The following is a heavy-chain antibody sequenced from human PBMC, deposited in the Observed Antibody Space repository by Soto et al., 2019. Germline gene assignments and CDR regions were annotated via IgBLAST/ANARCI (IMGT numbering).Heavy chain of an antibody. J-gene: IGHJ6*03. V-gene: IGHV3-33*01. CDR3: ARGERDYSNYYYYYMDV. Sequence: GGSLRLSCAASGFTFSSYGMHWVRQAPGKGLEWVAVIWYDGSNKYYADSVKGRFTISRDNSKNTLYLQMNSLRAEDTAVYYCARGERDYSNYYYYYMDVWGKGTTVTVSS. CDR2: IWYDGSNK. CDR1: GFTFSSYG. D-gene: IGHD4-4*01.